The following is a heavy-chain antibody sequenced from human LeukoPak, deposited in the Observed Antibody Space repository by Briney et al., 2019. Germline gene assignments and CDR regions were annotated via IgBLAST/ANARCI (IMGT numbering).Heavy chain of an antibody. Sequence: GESLKISCTGSGYSFTTYCIAWVRQMPGKGLEWMGIIYPGDSATRYSPSFQGQVTISADKSISTAYLQWSSLKASDTAMYYCARPRDGDGNWFDPWGQGTLVTVSS. CDR3: ARPRDGDGNWFDP. CDR2: IYPGDSAT. CDR1: GYSFTTYC. V-gene: IGHV5-51*01. D-gene: IGHD4-17*01. J-gene: IGHJ5*02.